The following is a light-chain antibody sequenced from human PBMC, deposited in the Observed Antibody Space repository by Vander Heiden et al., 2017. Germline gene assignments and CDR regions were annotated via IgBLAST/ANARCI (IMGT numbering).Light chain of an antibody. V-gene: IGKV1-39*01. CDR2: AAS. Sequence: DIQMTQSPSSLSASAGDRVTITCRASQSISSYLNWYQQKPGKAPKLLIYAASSLQSGVPSRFSGSGSGTDFTLTISRLQLEDFATYYCQQSDSTPTTFGQGTLMEIK. J-gene: IGKJ5*01. CDR1: QSISSY. CDR3: QQSDSTPTT.